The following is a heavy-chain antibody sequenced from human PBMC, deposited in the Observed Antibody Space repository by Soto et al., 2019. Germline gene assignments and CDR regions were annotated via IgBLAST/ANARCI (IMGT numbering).Heavy chain of an antibody. Sequence: SVKVSCKASGGTFSSYAISWVRQAPGQGLEWMGGIIPIFGTANYAQKFQGRVTITADESKNTLCLQMNSLRADDTAVYYCAKATSDFWSRTDCWGQGTLVTVSS. CDR2: IIPIFGTA. V-gene: IGHV1-69*13. CDR1: GGTFSSYA. J-gene: IGHJ4*02. CDR3: AKATSDFWSRTDC. D-gene: IGHD3-3*01.